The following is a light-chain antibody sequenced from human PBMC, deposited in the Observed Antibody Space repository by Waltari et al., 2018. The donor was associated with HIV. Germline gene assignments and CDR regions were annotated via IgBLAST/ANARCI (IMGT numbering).Light chain of an antibody. Sequence: QSALTQPPSASGSPGQSVPISCTGTSSDLGAYKFVSWYHQRSGQAPELSIYGVNQRPPGVPHRFFGSKSGNTASLTVSALQAADEAEYFCSSYAGYSNFAVFGGGTKLTVL. CDR3: SSYAGYSNFAV. V-gene: IGLV2-8*01. J-gene: IGLJ2*01. CDR1: SSDLGAYKF. CDR2: GVN.